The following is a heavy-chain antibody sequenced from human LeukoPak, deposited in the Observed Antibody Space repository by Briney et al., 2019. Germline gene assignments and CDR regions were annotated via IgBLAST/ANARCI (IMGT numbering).Heavy chain of an antibody. D-gene: IGHD3-22*01. V-gene: IGHV4-59*01. J-gene: IGHJ4*02. Sequence: SETLSLTCTVSGGSISNYYWSWIRQPPGKELEWIGYIYHSGSTNYNPSLKSRVTISVDTSKNQFSLKLRSVTAADTAVYYCARNADDSSSYPYFDYWGQGTLVTVSS. CDR1: GGSISNYY. CDR3: ARNADDSSSYPYFDY. CDR2: IYHSGST.